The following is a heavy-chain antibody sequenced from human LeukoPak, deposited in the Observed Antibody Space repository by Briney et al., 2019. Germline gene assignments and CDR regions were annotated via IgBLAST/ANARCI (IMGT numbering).Heavy chain of an antibody. J-gene: IGHJ4*02. D-gene: IGHD5-18*01. Sequence: PSETLSLTCTVSGGPISSSSYYWGWIRQPPGKGLEWIGSIYYSGSTYYNPSLKSRVTISVDTSKNQFSLKLSSVTAADTAVYYCARHGRGVDTAKFDYWGQGTLVTVSS. CDR3: ARHGRGVDTAKFDY. V-gene: IGHV4-39*01. CDR2: IYYSGST. CDR1: GGPISSSSYY.